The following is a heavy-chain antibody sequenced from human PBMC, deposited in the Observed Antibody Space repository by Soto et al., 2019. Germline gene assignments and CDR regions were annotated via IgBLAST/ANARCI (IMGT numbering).Heavy chain of an antibody. CDR1: GGTFSSYT. Sequence: QVQLVQSGAEVKKPGSSVKVSCKAYGGTFSSYTISWVRQAPGQGLEWMGRIIPILGIANYAQKFQCRVTITADKSTSTAYMELSSLRSEDTALYYCARDQIGDGYKFHYWGQGTLVTVSS. CDR3: ARDQIGDGYKFHY. D-gene: IGHD5-12*01. CDR2: IIPILGIA. J-gene: IGHJ4*02. V-gene: IGHV1-69*08.